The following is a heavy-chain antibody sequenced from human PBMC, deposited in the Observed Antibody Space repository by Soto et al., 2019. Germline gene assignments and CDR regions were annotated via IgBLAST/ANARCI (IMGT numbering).Heavy chain of an antibody. J-gene: IGHJ6*02. D-gene: IGHD3-3*01. CDR2: IWYDGSNK. Sequence: QVQLVESGGGVVQPGRSLRLSCAASGFTFSSYGMHWVRQAPGKGLEWVAVIWYDGSNKYYADSVKGRFTISRDNSKNTLYLQMNSLRAEDTAVYYCARDRLVIYYDFWSGYFSYGMDVWGQGTTVTVSS. CDR1: GFTFSSYG. CDR3: ARDRLVIYYDFWSGYFSYGMDV. V-gene: IGHV3-33*01.